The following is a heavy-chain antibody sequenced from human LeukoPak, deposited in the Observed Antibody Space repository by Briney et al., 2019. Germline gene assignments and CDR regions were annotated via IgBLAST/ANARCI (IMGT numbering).Heavy chain of an antibody. D-gene: IGHD3-10*01. J-gene: IGHJ4*02. V-gene: IGHV4-34*01. Sequence: SETLSLTCAVYGGSFSGYYWSWIRQPPGKGLEWIGEINHSGSTNYNPSLKSRVTISVDTSKNQFSLKLSSVTAADTAVYYCARGYGSGTDYWGQRTLVTVSS. CDR1: GGSFSGYY. CDR3: ARGYGSGTDY. CDR2: INHSGST.